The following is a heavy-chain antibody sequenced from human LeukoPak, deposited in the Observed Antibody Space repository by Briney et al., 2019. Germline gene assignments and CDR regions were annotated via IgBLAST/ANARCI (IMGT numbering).Heavy chain of an antibody. CDR2: INHSGST. CDR3: ARGGEYSSQSWDY. Sequence: SETLSLTCGVYGGSLSGYYWAWIRQPPGKGLEWIGEINHSGSTNYNPSLKSRVTISVDTSKNQFSLKLSSVTAADTAVYYCARGGEYSSQSWDYWGQGTLVTVSS. D-gene: IGHD6-6*01. V-gene: IGHV4-34*01. CDR1: GGSLSGYY. J-gene: IGHJ4*02.